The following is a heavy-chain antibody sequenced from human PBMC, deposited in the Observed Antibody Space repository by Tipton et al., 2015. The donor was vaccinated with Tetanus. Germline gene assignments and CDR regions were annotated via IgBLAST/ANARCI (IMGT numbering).Heavy chain of an antibody. CDR1: GGSISSGGYY. D-gene: IGHD1-26*01. CDR2: IYYSGST. Sequence: GLVKPSQTLSLTCTVSGGSISSGGYYWSWIRQHPGKGLEWIGDIYYSGSTYYNPSLKSRVPISVDTSKNQFSLKLNPVTAADTAVYYCARDQARGARGWNYFDYWGQGTLVTVSS. CDR3: ARDQARGARGWNYFDY. V-gene: IGHV4-31*03. J-gene: IGHJ4*02.